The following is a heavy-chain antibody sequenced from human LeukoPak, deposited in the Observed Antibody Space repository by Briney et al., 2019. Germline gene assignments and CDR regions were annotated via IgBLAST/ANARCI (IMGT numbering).Heavy chain of an antibody. V-gene: IGHV4-59*11. CDR2: IYYSGST. CDR1: GGSISSHY. D-gene: IGHD3-16*01. J-gene: IGHJ4*02. Sequence: PSETLSLTCTVSGGSISSHYWSWIRQPPGKGLEWIGHIYYSGSTNYNPSLKSRVTISVDTSKNQFSLKLSSVTAADTAVYYCAKASWVSTADAVLWGQGTLVTVSS. CDR3: AKASWVSTADAVL.